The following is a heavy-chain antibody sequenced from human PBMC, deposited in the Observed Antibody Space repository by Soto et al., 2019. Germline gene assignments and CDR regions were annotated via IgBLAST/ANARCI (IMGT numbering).Heavy chain of an antibody. CDR3: ARGGYAFWSGYDYYYGMDV. Sequence: SETLSLTCTGSGGSISSGGYYWSWIRQHPGKGLEWIGYIYYSGSTYYNPSLKSRVTISVDTSKNQFSLKLSSVTAADTAVYYCARGGYAFWSGYDYYYGMDVWGQGTTVTVS. CDR1: GGSISSGGYY. V-gene: IGHV4-31*03. J-gene: IGHJ6*02. CDR2: IYYSGST. D-gene: IGHD3-3*01.